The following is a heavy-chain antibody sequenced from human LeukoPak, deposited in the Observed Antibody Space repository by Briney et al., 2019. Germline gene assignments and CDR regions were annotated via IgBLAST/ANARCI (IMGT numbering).Heavy chain of an antibody. CDR2: IGASGADT. D-gene: IGHD3-22*01. Sequence: PGGSLRLSCEASGFALGSYAMTWVRQAPGKGLDWVSVIGASGADTYYADSVKGRFTVSRDNAKNTLYLHMSSLRAEDTAVYFCARRPRDSSGYYLGAFHDWGQGTTVTVSS. CDR1: GFALGSYA. J-gene: IGHJ3*01. CDR3: ARRPRDSSGYYLGAFHD. V-gene: IGHV3-23*01.